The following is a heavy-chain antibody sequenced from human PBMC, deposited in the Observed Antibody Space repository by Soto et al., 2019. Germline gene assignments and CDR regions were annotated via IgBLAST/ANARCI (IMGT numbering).Heavy chain of an antibody. J-gene: IGHJ3*02. D-gene: IGHD3-16*01. Sequence: SETLSLTCTVSGGSISSGGYYWSWIRQHPGKGLEWIGYIYYSGSTYYNPSLKSRVTISVDTSKNQFSLKLSSVTAADTAVCDCGRGGGGAFDIWGQGTMVTVSS. CDR3: GRGGGGAFDI. CDR2: IYYSGST. CDR1: GGSISSGGYY. V-gene: IGHV4-31*03.